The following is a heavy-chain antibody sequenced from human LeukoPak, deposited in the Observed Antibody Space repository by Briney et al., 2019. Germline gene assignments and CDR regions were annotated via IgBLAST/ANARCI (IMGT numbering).Heavy chain of an antibody. CDR2: MNPNSGNT. J-gene: IGHJ6*03. D-gene: IGHD2-2*01. V-gene: IGHV1-8*03. CDR3: ARGCRYQLLFLYYYYYMDV. CDR1: GYTFTSYY. Sequence: GASVKVSCKASGYTFTSYYMHWVRQAPGQGLEWMGWMNPNSGNTGYAQKFQGRVTITRNTSISTAYMELSSLRSKDTAVYYCARGCRYQLLFLYYYYYMDVWGKGTTVTVSS.